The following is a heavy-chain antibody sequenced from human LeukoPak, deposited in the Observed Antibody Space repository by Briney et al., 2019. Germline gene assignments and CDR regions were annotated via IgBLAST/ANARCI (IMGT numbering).Heavy chain of an antibody. D-gene: IGHD3-22*01. CDR3: ARGGYYYDSSGYLTPTFDY. V-gene: IGHV3-33*01. Sequence: GGSLRLSCAASGFTFSSYGMHWVRQAPGKGLEWGAVIWYDGSNKYYADSVKGRFTISRDNSKNTLYLQMNSLRAEDTAVYYCARGGYYYDSSGYLTPTFDYWGQGTLVTVSS. CDR1: GFTFSSYG. J-gene: IGHJ4*02. CDR2: IWYDGSNK.